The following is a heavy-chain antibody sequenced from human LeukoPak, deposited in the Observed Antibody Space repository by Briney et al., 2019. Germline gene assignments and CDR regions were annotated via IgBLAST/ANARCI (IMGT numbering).Heavy chain of an antibody. CDR2: MSGSGGST. Sequence: GRSLRLSCAASGFTFSIYGMSWVRQAPGRGLEWVSAMSGSGGSTYYADSVKGRFTISRDNSKNTLYLQMNSLRAEDTAVYYCAKDGYYDSSAYYYVRYFDLWGRGTLVTVSS. D-gene: IGHD3-22*01. V-gene: IGHV3-23*01. CDR1: GFTFSIYG. CDR3: AKDGYYDSSAYYYVRYFDL. J-gene: IGHJ2*01.